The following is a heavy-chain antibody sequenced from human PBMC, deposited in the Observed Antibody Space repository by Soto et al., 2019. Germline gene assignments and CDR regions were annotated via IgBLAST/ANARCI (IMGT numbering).Heavy chain of an antibody. CDR2: TYYRSKWYY. Sequence: RSQTLSLTCAITGDSVSSNSAGWSWVRQSPSRGLEWLGRTYYRSKWYYEYAVSVRGRITINPDTSKNQYSLQLNSVTPEDTAVYFCARGEQYSGRIFDYWGQGTLVTAPQ. J-gene: IGHJ4*02. CDR3: ARGEQYSGRIFDY. CDR1: GDSVSSNSAG. D-gene: IGHD1-26*01. V-gene: IGHV6-1*01.